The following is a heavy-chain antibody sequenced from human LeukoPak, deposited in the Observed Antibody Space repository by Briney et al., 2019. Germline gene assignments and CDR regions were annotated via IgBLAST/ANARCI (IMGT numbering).Heavy chain of an antibody. D-gene: IGHD6-13*01. J-gene: IGHJ6*03. CDR3: ARSAAAGFSYYSYYLDV. Sequence: GGTLRLSCVASGFIFSNYGMSWVRQAPGKGLEWVSAMSGNGGTTYIADSVKGRFTISRDNSKNTLYLQMNSLRAEDTAVYYCARSAAAGFSYYSYYLDVWGKGTTVTIFS. CDR1: GFIFSNYG. V-gene: IGHV3-23*01. CDR2: MSGNGGTT.